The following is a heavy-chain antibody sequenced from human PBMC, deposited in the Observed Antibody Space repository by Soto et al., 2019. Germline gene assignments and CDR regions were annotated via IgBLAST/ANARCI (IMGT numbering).Heavy chain of an antibody. V-gene: IGHV4-39*01. CDR2: ISYSGRT. J-gene: IGHJ4*02. Sequence: SETLSLTCTVSGGSISSNNYFWGWIRQPPGKALEWIGSISYSGRTYYTPSLKSRVTISVDTSKNQFSLKLSSVTAADTAVYYCARHADLYYFDYWGQGTLVTSPQ. CDR1: GGSISSNNYF. CDR3: ARHADLYYFDY.